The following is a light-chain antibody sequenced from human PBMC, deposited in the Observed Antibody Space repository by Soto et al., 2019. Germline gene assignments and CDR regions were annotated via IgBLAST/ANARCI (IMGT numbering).Light chain of an antibody. V-gene: IGKV3-15*01. CDR1: QSVSSN. J-gene: IGKJ5*01. CDR3: QQYHNWPLIT. Sequence: EIVMTQSPGTLSVSPGERVTFSCRASQSVSSNLAWYQQKPGQTPRLLIYGASTRATGIPARFSGSGSGTEFTLTISSLQSEDFADYYCQQYHNWPLITFGQGTRLENK. CDR2: GAS.